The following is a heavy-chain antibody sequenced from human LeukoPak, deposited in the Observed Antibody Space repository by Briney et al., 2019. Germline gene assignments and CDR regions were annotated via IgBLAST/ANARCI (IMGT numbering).Heavy chain of an antibody. V-gene: IGHV3-7*01. J-gene: IGHJ5*02. D-gene: IGHD6-6*01. CDR1: GFTFSSYW. CDR2: IKQDGSEK. Sequence: PGGSLRLSCAASGFTFSSYWMSCVRQAPGKGLKWVANIKQDGSEKYYVDSVKRRFTISRDNSKNTLYLQMNSLRAEDTAVYSCAKGGRALYSSSSVPTGWFDPWGQGTLVTVSS. CDR3: AKGGRALYSSSSVPTGWFDP.